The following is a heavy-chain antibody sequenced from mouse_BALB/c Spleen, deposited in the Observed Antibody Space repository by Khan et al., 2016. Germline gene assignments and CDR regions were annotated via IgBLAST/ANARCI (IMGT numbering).Heavy chain of an antibody. V-gene: IGHV3-2*02. CDR1: GYSITSDYA. J-gene: IGHJ3*01. D-gene: IGHD2-1*01. Sequence: EVQLQESGPGLVKPSQSLSLTCTVTGYSITSDYAWNWIRQFPGNKLECMGYISPSGSTIYNPSLKSRISITRDTSKNQFFLQLNSVTTEDTATYYCARSGALYGNFAYWGQGTLVTVSA. CDR3: ARSGALYGNFAY. CDR2: ISPSGST.